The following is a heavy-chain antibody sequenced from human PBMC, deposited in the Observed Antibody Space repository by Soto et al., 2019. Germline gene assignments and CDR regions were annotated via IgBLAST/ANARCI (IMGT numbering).Heavy chain of an antibody. CDR3: ARVLRRVAPSDYYYGMDV. CDR1: GYTFTSYY. Sequence: GASVKVSCKASGYTFTSYYMHWVRQAPGQGIEWMGIINTSGGSTSYAQKFQGRVTMTRDTATSTVYMELSSLRSEDTAVYYCARVLRRVAPSDYYYGMDVWGQGTTVTVSS. V-gene: IGHV1-46*01. J-gene: IGHJ6*02. CDR2: INTSGGST. D-gene: IGHD3-3*01.